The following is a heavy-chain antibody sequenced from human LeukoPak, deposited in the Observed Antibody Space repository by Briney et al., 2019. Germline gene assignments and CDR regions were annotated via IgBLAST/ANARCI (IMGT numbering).Heavy chain of an antibody. J-gene: IGHJ4*02. CDR1: GYTFTSYY. D-gene: IGHD6-6*01. CDR2: INPSGGST. V-gene: IGHV1-46*01. CDR3: ARAWTTSSHFDY. Sequence: GASVKVSCKASGYTFTSYYMHWMRQAPGQGLEWMGIINPSGGSTRYAQQFQGRVTMTRNTSTSTVSVELSSLRSEDTAVYYCARAWTTSSHFDYWGQGTLVTVSS.